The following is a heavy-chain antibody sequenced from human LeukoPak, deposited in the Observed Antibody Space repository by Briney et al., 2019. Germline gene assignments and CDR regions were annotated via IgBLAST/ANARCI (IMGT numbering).Heavy chain of an antibody. CDR2: INQDGSEK. V-gene: IGHV3-7*01. Sequence: GGSLRLSCAASGTAFDSHYMTWVRQTPEKGLEWVANINQDGSEKNYVDSVKGRFTISRDNAKKSLYLQMNSLRAEDTAVYYCASAAGWESAYWGQGTLVTVSS. CDR1: GTAFDSHY. J-gene: IGHJ4*02. D-gene: IGHD1-26*01. CDR3: ASAAGWESAY.